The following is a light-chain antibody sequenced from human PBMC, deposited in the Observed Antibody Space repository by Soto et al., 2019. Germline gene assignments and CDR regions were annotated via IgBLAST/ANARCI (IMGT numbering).Light chain of an antibody. Sequence: EVVLTQSPATLSLSPVEGATLFCRASESVGRYLAWYRQIPGQAPRLLIYDASNRATGVPDRFSGGGSGTDFTLTISSLEPEDFALYYCQQRSNLPPTFGQGTRLEIK. CDR3: QQRSNLPPT. J-gene: IGKJ5*01. CDR2: DAS. CDR1: ESVGRY. V-gene: IGKV3-11*01.